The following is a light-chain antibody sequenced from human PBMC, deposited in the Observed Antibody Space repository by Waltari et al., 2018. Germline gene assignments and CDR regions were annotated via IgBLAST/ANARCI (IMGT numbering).Light chain of an antibody. Sequence: QSALTQPASLSGSPGQSISISCTGTSSDIGVYNYVSWYQQHPGKAPKLMIYEVSNRPSGVSNRVSGSKSDNTASLTISGLQAEDEADYYCSSYTSSSTWVFGGGTKLTVL. CDR2: EVS. CDR3: SSYTSSSTWV. CDR1: SSDIGVYNY. V-gene: IGLV2-14*01. J-gene: IGLJ3*02.